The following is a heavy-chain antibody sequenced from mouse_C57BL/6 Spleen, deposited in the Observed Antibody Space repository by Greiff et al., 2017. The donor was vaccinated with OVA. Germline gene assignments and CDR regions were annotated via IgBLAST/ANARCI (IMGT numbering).Heavy chain of an antibody. J-gene: IGHJ3*01. CDR1: GFTFSDYY. CDR2: ISNGGGST. Sequence: EVQLVESGGGLVQPGGSLKLSCAASGFTFSDYYMYWVRQTPEKRLEWVAYISNGGGSTYYPDTVKGRFTISRDNAKNTLYLQLSRLKSEDTAMYYCARGGDSSGHFAYWGQGTLVTVSA. D-gene: IGHD3-2*02. CDR3: ARGGDSSGHFAY. V-gene: IGHV5-12*01.